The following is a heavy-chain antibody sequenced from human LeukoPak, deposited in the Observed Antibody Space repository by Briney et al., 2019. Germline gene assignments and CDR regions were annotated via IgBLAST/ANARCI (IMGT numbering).Heavy chain of an antibody. V-gene: IGHV4-39*01. CDR3: ARALGYCSGGSCTRGYNWFDP. Sequence: SETLSLTCTVSGGSISSSDYHWGWIRQPPGKGLEWIGSIYYGGSTYYNPSLKSRVTISVDTSMNQFSLKLSFVTTADTAVYYCARALGYCSGGSCTRGYNWFDPWGQGTLVTVPS. J-gene: IGHJ5*02. D-gene: IGHD2-15*01. CDR1: GGSISSSDYH. CDR2: IYYGGST.